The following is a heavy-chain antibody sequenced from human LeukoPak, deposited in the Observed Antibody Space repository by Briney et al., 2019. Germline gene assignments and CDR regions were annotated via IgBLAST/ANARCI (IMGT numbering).Heavy chain of an antibody. CDR2: IIPIFGTA. Sequence: GSSVKVSCKASGGTFFSYVISWVRQAPGQGLEWMGGIIPIFGTAHYAQKFQGRLTITADESTSTVYMEMSSLRSEDTAMYYCAKEGDTALVTGYFDLWGRGTLVTVSS. J-gene: IGHJ2*01. CDR3: AKEGDTALVTGYFDL. V-gene: IGHV1-69*01. D-gene: IGHD5-18*01. CDR1: GGTFFSYV.